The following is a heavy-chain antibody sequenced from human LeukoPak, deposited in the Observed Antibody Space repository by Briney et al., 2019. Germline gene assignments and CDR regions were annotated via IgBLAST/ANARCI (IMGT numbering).Heavy chain of an antibody. Sequence: GGSLRLSCAASGFTFSSYWMTWVREAPGKGLEWVASIKQDGNEKYYVDSVKGRFTISRDNARNSLYLQMSSLRADDTAVYYCARDGAFRIYDYWGQGTLVTVSS. CDR3: ARDGAFRIYDY. CDR2: IKQDGNEK. CDR1: GFTFSSYW. J-gene: IGHJ4*02. V-gene: IGHV3-7*01. D-gene: IGHD3-3*02.